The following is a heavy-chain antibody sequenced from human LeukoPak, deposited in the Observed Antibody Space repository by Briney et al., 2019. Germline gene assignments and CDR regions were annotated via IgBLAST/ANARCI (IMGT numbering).Heavy chain of an antibody. V-gene: IGHV1-8*02. CDR2: MNPNSGNT. D-gene: IGHD6-19*01. J-gene: IGHJ6*03. CDR1: GYTFTSYD. Sequence: ASVKVSCKASGYTFTSYDINWVRQATGQGLEWMGWMNPNSGNTGYAQKFQGRVTMTRNTSISTAYMELSGLRSEDTAVYYCARGVGVVAGLLYMDVWGKGTTVTVSS. CDR3: ARGVGVVAGLLYMDV.